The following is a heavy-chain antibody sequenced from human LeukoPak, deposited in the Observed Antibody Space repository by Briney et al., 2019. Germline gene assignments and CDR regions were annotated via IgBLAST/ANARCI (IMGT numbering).Heavy chain of an antibody. J-gene: IGHJ3*02. V-gene: IGHV4-61*02. CDR2: IYTSGST. D-gene: IGHD2-2*01. CDR1: GGSISSGSYY. CDR3: ARDTTPYCSSTSCHQGAFDI. Sequence: SETLSLTCTVSGGSISSGSYYWSWIRQPAGKGLEWIGRIYTSGSTTYNPSLKSRITISVDTSKNQFSLKLSSVTAADTAVYYCARDTTPYCSSTSCHQGAFDIWGQGTMVTVSS.